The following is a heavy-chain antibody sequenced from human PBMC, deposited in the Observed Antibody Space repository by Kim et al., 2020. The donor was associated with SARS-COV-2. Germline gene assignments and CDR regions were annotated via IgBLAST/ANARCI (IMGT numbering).Heavy chain of an antibody. V-gene: IGHV4-61*01. Sequence: SETLSLTCTVSGGSVSSGSYYWSWIRQPPGKGLEWIGYIYYSGSTNYNPSLKSRVTISVDTSKNQFSLKLSSVTAADTAVYYCARLIPAIEYSSSSVDYWGQGTLVTVSS. D-gene: IGHD6-6*01. CDR2: IYYSGST. CDR1: GGSVSSGSYY. CDR3: ARLIPAIEYSSSSVDY. J-gene: IGHJ4*02.